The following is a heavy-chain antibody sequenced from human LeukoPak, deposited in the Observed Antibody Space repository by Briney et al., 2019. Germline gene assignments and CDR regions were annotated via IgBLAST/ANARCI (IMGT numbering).Heavy chain of an antibody. V-gene: IGHV4-4*07. D-gene: IGHD3-22*01. CDR1: GGSISGYY. Sequence: SETLFLTCTVSGGSISGYYWSWIRQPAGKGLEWIGRIYTSGSTNYNPSLKSRVTMSVDTSKNQFSLKLSSVTAADTAVYYCAREVIPYGLFYYHGMDVWGQGTTVTVSS. CDR2: IYTSGST. J-gene: IGHJ6*02. CDR3: AREVIPYGLFYYHGMDV.